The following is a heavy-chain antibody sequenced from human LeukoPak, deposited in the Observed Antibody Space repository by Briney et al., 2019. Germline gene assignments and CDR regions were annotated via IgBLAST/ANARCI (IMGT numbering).Heavy chain of an antibody. D-gene: IGHD2-21*02. J-gene: IGHJ4*02. CDR3: AKDLRGYCGGDCYSAEY. Sequence: GGSLRLSCAAYGFTFSSYAMSWVRQPPGKGLDWVSTISDSGGSTHYAAPEKGRFTILRDTSKHMVYLQMNSLSAEDTAVYYCAKDLRGYCGGDCYSAEYWGRGTLVTVSS. V-gene: IGHV3-23*01. CDR2: ISDSGGST. CDR1: GFTFSSYA.